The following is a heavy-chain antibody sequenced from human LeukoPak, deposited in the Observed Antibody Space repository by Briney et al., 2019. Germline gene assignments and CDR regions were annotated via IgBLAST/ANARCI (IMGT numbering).Heavy chain of an antibody. J-gene: IGHJ4*02. CDR1: GFTFSYYG. Sequence: GGSLRLSCAASGFTFSYYGMHWVRQAPGKGLEWVAFIQYHGSNKYYADSVKGRFTISRDNSKNTLYLQLNSLRAEDTALFYCAKDQGYYFDYWGQGTLVTVSS. CDR2: IQYHGSNK. CDR3: AKDQGYYFDY. V-gene: IGHV3-30*02.